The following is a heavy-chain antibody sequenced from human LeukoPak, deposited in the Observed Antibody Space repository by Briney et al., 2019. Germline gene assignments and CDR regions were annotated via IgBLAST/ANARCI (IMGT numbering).Heavy chain of an antibody. CDR3: ARTSVAGSSRFDY. Sequence: SETLSLTCTVSGGSISSYYWSWIRQPPGKGLEWIGYIYCSGSTNYNPSLKSRVTISVDTSKNQFSLKLSSVTAADTAVYYCARTSVAGSSRFDYWGQGTLVTVSS. CDR2: IYCSGST. J-gene: IGHJ4*02. V-gene: IGHV4-59*01. D-gene: IGHD6-6*01. CDR1: GGSISSYY.